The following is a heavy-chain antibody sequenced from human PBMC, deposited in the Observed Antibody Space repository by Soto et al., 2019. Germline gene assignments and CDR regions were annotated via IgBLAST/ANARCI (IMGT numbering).Heavy chain of an antibody. D-gene: IGHD2-21*02. CDR1: GFTFFTSA. CDR2: IVVGSGNT. Sequence: RASVKVSCKASGFTFFTSAIQWVRQARGQRLEWMGWIVVGSGNTNYAQKFQERVTITRDMSTNTAYMELTSLRSEDTAVYYCAADPYCGGDCYFDYWGQGIMVTVSS. J-gene: IGHJ4*02. V-gene: IGHV1-58*02. CDR3: AADPYCGGDCYFDY.